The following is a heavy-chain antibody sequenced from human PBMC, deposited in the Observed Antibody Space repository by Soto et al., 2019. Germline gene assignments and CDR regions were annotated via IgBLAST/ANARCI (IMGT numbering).Heavy chain of an antibody. CDR3: AREGIAVAGPIRYYFYGMDV. J-gene: IGHJ6*02. D-gene: IGHD6-19*01. CDR1: GYTFTSYG. Sequence: ASVKVSCKASGYTFTSYGISWVRQAPGQGLEWMGWISAYNGNTNYEQKLQGIVTLTTDTSTSTAYMELRSLRSEDTAVYYCAREGIAVAGPIRYYFYGMDVWGQGTTVTVSS. CDR2: ISAYNGNT. V-gene: IGHV1-18*01.